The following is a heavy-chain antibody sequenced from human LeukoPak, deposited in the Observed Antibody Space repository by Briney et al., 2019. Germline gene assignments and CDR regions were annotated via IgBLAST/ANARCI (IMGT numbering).Heavy chain of an antibody. CDR2: INPNSGGT. J-gene: IGHJ4*02. CDR3: ARDLPGIAVAGDFDY. CDR1: GYTFTGYY. V-gene: IGHV1-2*02. Sequence: ASVKVSCKASGYTFTGYYMHWVRQAPGQGLEWMGWINPNSGGTNYAQKFQGRVTMTRDTFISTAYMELSRLRSDDTAVYYCARDLPGIAVAGDFDYWGQGTLVTVSS. D-gene: IGHD6-19*01.